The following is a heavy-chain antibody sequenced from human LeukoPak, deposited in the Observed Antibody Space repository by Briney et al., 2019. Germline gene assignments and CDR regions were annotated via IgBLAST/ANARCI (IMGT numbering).Heavy chain of an antibody. CDR1: GFTFSSYA. Sequence: GGSLRLSCVASGFTFSSYAMHWIRQAPGKGLEWVAVISYDGSNKYYADSVKGRFTISRDNSKNTLNLQMNSLRAEDTAVYYCARVAAAGIYYYGMDVWGQGTTVTVSS. J-gene: IGHJ6*02. V-gene: IGHV3-30*04. CDR2: ISYDGSNK. CDR3: ARVAAAGIYYYGMDV. D-gene: IGHD6-13*01.